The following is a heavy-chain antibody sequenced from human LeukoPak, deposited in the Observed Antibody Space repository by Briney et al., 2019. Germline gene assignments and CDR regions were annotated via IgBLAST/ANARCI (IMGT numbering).Heavy chain of an antibody. Sequence: GGSLRLSCEASGFTFSTYGMHWVRQAPGRALEWVAVISNDGYTQYYADSVKGRFTISRDNSKNALFLQMNSLRAEDTAVYYCSKDWGEYYYGSGSYYNSDGYWGQGTLVTVSS. J-gene: IGHJ4*02. D-gene: IGHD3-10*01. CDR1: GFTFSTYG. CDR2: ISNDGYTQ. CDR3: SKDWGEYYYGSGSYYNSDGY. V-gene: IGHV3-30*18.